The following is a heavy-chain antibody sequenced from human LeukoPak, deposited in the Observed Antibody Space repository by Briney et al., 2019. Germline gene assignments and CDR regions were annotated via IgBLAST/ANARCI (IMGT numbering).Heavy chain of an antibody. Sequence: PGRSLRLSCAASGFTFDDYAMHWVRQAPGKGLEWVSGISWNSGSIGYADSVKGRFTISRDNAKNSLYLQMNSLRVEDTAVYYCARGGSGSYMTDYWGQGTLLTVSS. CDR3: ARGGSGSYMTDY. CDR2: ISWNSGSI. CDR1: GFTFDDYA. V-gene: IGHV3-9*01. J-gene: IGHJ4*02. D-gene: IGHD1-26*01.